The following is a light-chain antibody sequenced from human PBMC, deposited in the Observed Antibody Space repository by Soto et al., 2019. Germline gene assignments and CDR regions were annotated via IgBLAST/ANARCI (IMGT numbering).Light chain of an antibody. CDR1: QDISHY. CDR3: QKFNSVPHT. CDR2: AAS. V-gene: IGKV1-27*01. Sequence: DIQMTQSPSYLSASVGDRVTITCRASQDISHYLAWYQQKPGKVPSLLIYAASALQSVVPSRFSGSGSGTDFTLTISNLQPEDVATYYCQKFNSVPHTFGQGTKLDIK. J-gene: IGKJ2*01.